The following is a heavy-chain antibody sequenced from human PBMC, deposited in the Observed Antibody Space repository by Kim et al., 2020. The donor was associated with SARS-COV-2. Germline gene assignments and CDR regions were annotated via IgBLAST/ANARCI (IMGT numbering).Heavy chain of an antibody. CDR3: ARTLKGVDIVATISDLYYYYGMDV. D-gene: IGHD5-12*01. CDR2: IIPIFGTA. CDR1: GGTFSSYA. J-gene: IGHJ6*02. V-gene: IGHV1-69*13. Sequence: SVKVSCKASGGTFSSYAISWVRQAPGQGLEWMGGIIPIFGTANYAQKFQGRVTITADESTSTAYMELSSLRSEDTAVYYCARTLKGVDIVATISDLYYYYGMDVWGQGTTVTVSS.